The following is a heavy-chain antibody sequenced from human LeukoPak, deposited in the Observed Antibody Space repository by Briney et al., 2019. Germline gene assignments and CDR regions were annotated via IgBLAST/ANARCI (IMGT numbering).Heavy chain of an antibody. CDR1: GYTLTELS. J-gene: IGHJ6*02. CDR3: ATALYGSGSYRLTPGYYYYGMDV. D-gene: IGHD3-10*01. CDR2: FDPEDGET. V-gene: IGHV1-24*01. Sequence: GASVKVSCKVSGYTLTELSMHWVRQAPGIGLEWMGGFDPEDGETIYAQKFQGRVTMTEDTSTDTAYMELSSLRSEDTAVYYCATALYGSGSYRLTPGYYYYGMDVWGQGTTVTVSS.